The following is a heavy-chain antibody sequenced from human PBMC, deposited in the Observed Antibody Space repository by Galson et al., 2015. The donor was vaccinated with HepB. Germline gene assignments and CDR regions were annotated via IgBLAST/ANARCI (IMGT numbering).Heavy chain of an antibody. CDR1: GFTFTSSP. V-gene: IGHV1-58*02. CDR2: IVGGSGNT. D-gene: IGHD3-22*01. CDR3: ATDRNTIIVGLDAFDI. J-gene: IGHJ3*02. Sequence: SVKVSCKASGFTFTSSPMQWVRQARGQRLEWIGWIVGGSGNTNYAQKFQERVTITRDMSTSTAYMELSSLRSEDTAVYYCATDRNTIIVGLDAFDIWGQGTMVTVSS.